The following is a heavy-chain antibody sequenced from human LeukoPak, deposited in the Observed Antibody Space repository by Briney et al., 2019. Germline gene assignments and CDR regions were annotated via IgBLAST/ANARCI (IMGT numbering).Heavy chain of an antibody. CDR1: GFTFDDYA. CDR3: AKDKEQWLVQNWFDP. Sequence: GGSLRLSCAASGFTFDDYAMHWVRQAPGKGLEWVSLISWDGGSTYYADSVKGRFTISRDNSKNSLYLQMNSLRAEDTALYYCAKDKEQWLVQNWFDPWGQGTRVIVSS. CDR2: ISWDGGST. J-gene: IGHJ5*02. V-gene: IGHV3-43D*03. D-gene: IGHD6-19*01.